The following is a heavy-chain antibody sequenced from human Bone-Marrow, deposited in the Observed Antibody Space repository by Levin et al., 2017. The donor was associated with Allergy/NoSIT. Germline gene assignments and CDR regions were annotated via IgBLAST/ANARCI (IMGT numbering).Heavy chain of an antibody. CDR2: INHSGST. Sequence: SETLSLTCAVYGGSFSDYYWGWIRQPPGKGLEWIGEINHSGSTNYNPSLKSRVTISRDTSNNQFSLKMTSVTAADTAVYYCARRRIAVGRTKDWYFELWGRGTLVTVSS. V-gene: IGHV4-34*01. D-gene: IGHD6-19*01. CDR1: GGSFSDYY. J-gene: IGHJ2*01. CDR3: ARRRIAVGRTKDWYFEL.